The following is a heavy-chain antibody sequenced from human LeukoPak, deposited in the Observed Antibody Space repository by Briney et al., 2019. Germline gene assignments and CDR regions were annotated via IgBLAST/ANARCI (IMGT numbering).Heavy chain of an antibody. Sequence: PGGSLRLSCAASGFTFNNYAMNWVRQAPGKGLVWVSRISSDGSSTSYADSVKGRFTISRDNAKNTLYLQMNSPRAEDTAVYYCACIGVFDYWGQGTLVTVSS. J-gene: IGHJ4*02. D-gene: IGHD2-21*01. CDR1: GFTFNNYA. CDR2: ISSDGSST. V-gene: IGHV3-74*01. CDR3: ACIGVFDY.